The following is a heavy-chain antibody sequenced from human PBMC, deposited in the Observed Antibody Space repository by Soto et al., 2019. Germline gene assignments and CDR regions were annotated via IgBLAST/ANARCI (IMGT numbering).Heavy chain of an antibody. D-gene: IGHD3-10*01. V-gene: IGHV1-46*03. CDR3: SRVDPGETSPFDH. CDR1: GYIFTSYY. CDR2: INPFDGSR. J-gene: IGHJ4*02. Sequence: ASVKVSCKASGYIFTSYYHHWVRQAPGQGLEWMGWINPFDGSRMFAQSFQGRVTFTRDTSTSTVYMELSGLRSDDTAVYYCSRVDPGETSPFDHWGQGTLVTVSS.